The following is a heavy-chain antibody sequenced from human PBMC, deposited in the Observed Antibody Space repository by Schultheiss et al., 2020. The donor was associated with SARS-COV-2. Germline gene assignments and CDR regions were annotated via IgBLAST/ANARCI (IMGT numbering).Heavy chain of an antibody. CDR1: GFTFTTYH. V-gene: IGHV3-23*01. Sequence: GGSLRLSCVTSGFTFTTYHMNWVRQAPGKGLEWVSTISGNGGSTYYADSVKGRFTISRDNSKNTLYLQMNSLRAEDTAVYYCAKGYCSGGSCYSVYYYYGMDVWGQGTTVTVSS. CDR2: ISGNGGST. CDR3: AKGYCSGGSCYSVYYYYGMDV. D-gene: IGHD2-15*01. J-gene: IGHJ6*02.